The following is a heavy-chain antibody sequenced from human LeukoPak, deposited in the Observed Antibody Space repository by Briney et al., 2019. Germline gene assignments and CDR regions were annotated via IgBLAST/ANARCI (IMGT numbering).Heavy chain of an antibody. CDR2: INPSGGST. Sequence: ASVKVSCKASGYTFTSYYMHWVRQAPGQGLEWMGIINPSGGSTSYAQKFQGRVTMTRDTSTSTVYMELSSLRSEDTAVYYCARDPTHYDILTGYPYYYYYYMDVWGKGTTVTISS. V-gene: IGHV1-46*01. J-gene: IGHJ6*03. CDR1: GYTFTSYY. CDR3: ARDPTHYDILTGYPYYYYYYMDV. D-gene: IGHD3-9*01.